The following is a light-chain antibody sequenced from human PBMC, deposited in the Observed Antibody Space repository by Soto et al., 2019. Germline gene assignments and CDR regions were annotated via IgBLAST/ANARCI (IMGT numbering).Light chain of an antibody. CDR2: GTS. J-gene: IGKJ4*01. CDR3: HQYNNWPPS. V-gene: IGKV3-15*01. CDR1: QSVSSN. Sequence: EIVLTQSPATLSLSPGERATLSCWASQSVSSNYLAWYQQKPGQGPSLLIYGTSTRAGGVPARFSGSGSGTEFSLAISSLQSEDFAVYYCHQYNNWPPSFGGGTKVDIK.